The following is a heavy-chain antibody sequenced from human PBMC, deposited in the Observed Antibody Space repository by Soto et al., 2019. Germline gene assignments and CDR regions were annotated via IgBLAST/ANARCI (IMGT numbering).Heavy chain of an antibody. Sequence: PGGSLRLSCAASGFTFSSHGMHWVRQAPGKGLEWVAVISYDGSNKYYADSVKGRFTISRDNSKNTLYLQMNSLRAEDTTVYYCAKDDFDYWGQGTLVTVSS. V-gene: IGHV3-30*18. J-gene: IGHJ4*02. CDR1: GFTFSSHG. CDR3: AKDDFDY. CDR2: ISYDGSNK.